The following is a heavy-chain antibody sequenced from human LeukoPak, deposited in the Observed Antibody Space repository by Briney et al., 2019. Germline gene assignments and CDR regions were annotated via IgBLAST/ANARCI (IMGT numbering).Heavy chain of an antibody. CDR1: GYSFTSNW. J-gene: IGHJ6*02. CDR3: ARLTGYRAVKYYYYYGMDV. Sequence: GESLKISCKGSGYSFTSNWIGWVRQMPGKGLECMGMIYPGDSEVRYSPSFQGHITISADKSISTAYLQWSSLKASDIAMYYCARLTGYRAVKYYYYYGMDVWGQGTTVTVSS. D-gene: IGHD6-13*01. V-gene: IGHV5-51*01. CDR2: IYPGDSEV.